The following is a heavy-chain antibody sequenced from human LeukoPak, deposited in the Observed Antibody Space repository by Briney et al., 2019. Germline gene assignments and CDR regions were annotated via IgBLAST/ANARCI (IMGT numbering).Heavy chain of an antibody. Sequence: PGGSLRLSCVASGFTFSDYGMSWVRQAPGKGLEWVSGISGSGGSTYYADSVRGRFTISRDNSKNTLYLQMNTLRAEDTAVYYCAKGALRGYTYGYTPYYFDYWGHGTLVTVPS. V-gene: IGHV3-23*01. CDR1: GFTFSDYG. CDR2: ISGSGGST. J-gene: IGHJ4*01. D-gene: IGHD5-18*01. CDR3: AKGALRGYTYGYTPYYFDY.